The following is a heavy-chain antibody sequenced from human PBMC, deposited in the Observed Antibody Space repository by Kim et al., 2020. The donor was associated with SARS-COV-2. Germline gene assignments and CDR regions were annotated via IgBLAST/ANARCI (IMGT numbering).Heavy chain of an antibody. CDR1: GNSLTSYG. CDR3: SPVFSGCTRTTCYDSFDY. CDR2: ISAYNGNT. D-gene: IGHD2-2*01. V-gene: IGHV1-18*04. Sequence: ASVKVSCKASGNSLTSYGINWVRQAPGQGLEWMGWISAYNGNTVYAQRLQGRVTMNTDTSTNTAYMELESLRSDDTAMYYCSPVFSGCTRTTCYDSFDYWGQGTLVTVSS. J-gene: IGHJ4*02.